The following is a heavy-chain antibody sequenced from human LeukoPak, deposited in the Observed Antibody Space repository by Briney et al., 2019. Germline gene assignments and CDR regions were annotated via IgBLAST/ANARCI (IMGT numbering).Heavy chain of an antibody. J-gene: IGHJ4*02. CDR1: GGXVSSGNYY. V-gene: IGHV4-61*01. CDR3: AQKQWVPYYFHY. D-gene: IGHD1-26*01. Sequence: SETLSLTCSVSGGXVSSGNYYWGWLRQPPGKGLEWIGYIYYSGSTHYNPSLKSRVTISVDTSKNQFSLRLSSVTAADTAVYYCAQKQWVPYYFHYWGQGALVTVSS. CDR2: IYYSGST.